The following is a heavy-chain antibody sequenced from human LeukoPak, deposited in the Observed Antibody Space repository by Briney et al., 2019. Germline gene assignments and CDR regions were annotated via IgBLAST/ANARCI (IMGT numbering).Heavy chain of an antibody. V-gene: IGHV4-61*01. CDR3: ARAATVVTNLDY. J-gene: IGHJ4*02. CDR2: IYYSGST. Sequence: SETLSLTCTVFGGSVSSGSYYWSWIRQPPGKGLEWIGYIYYSGSTNYNPSLKSRVTISVDTSKNQFSLKLSSVTAADAAVYYCARAATVVTNLDYWGQGTLVTVSS. D-gene: IGHD4-23*01. CDR1: GGSVSSGSYY.